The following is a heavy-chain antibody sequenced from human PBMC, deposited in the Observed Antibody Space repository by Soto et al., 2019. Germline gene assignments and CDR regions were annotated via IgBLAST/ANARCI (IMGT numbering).Heavy chain of an antibody. V-gene: IGHV1-18*01. CDR1: GYTFTSYG. Sequence: GASVKVSCKASGYTFTSYGISWVRQAPGQGLEWMGWISAYNGNTNYAQKLQGRVTMTTDTSTSTAYMELRSLRSDDTAVYYCARDLSRGSPSNWFDPWGQGTLVTVSS. J-gene: IGHJ5*02. CDR3: ARDLSRGSPSNWFDP. CDR2: ISAYNGNT. D-gene: IGHD1-26*01.